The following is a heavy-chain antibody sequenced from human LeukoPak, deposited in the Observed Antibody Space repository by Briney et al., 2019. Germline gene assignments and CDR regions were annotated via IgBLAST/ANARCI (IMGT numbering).Heavy chain of an antibody. J-gene: IGHJ4*02. V-gene: IGHV3-48*04. CDR3: ARAENYYDSSGYQTDY. CDR2: ISSRSGTI. CDR1: GFTSSSYS. D-gene: IGHD3-22*01. Sequence: GGSLRLSCAASGFTSSSYSMNWVRQAPGKGLEWVSYISSRSGTIHYADSVKGRFTVSRDNAKNSLYLQMNSLRAEDTAVYYCARAENYYDSSGYQTDYWGQGTLVTVSS.